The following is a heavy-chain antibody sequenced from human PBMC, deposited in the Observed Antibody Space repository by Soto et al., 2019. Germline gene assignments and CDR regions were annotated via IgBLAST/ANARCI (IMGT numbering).Heavy chain of an antibody. D-gene: IGHD6-13*01. Sequence: WASVKVSCKASGYTFTSYDINWVRQATGQGLEWMGWMNPNSGNTGYAQKFQGRVTMTRNTSISTAYMELSSLRSEDTAVYYCARRRGSRSRTTPSWFDPWGQGTLVTSPQ. CDR1: GYTFTSYD. CDR2: MNPNSGNT. J-gene: IGHJ5*02. V-gene: IGHV1-8*01. CDR3: ARRRGSRSRTTPSWFDP.